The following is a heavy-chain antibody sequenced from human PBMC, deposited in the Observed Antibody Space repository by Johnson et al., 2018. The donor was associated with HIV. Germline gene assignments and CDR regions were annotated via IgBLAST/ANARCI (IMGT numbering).Heavy chain of an antibody. CDR2: ISFDGSNE. CDR1: GFTFSNYA. J-gene: IGHJ3*02. D-gene: IGHD1-1*01. Sequence: QVQLVESGGGVVQPGRSLRLSCAASGFTFSNYAMHWVHQVPGKGLEWVAIISFDGSNEYYADSVKGRFTISRDNFKNTLFLQMNSLRVEDTAVYYCARAYNYPIWGQGTMVTVSS. CDR3: ARAYNYPI. V-gene: IGHV3-30-3*01.